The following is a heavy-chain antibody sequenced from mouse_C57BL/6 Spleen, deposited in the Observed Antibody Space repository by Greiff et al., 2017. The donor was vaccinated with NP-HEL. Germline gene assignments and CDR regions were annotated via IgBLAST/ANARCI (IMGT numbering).Heavy chain of an antibody. D-gene: IGHD1-1*01. CDR2: IYPRSGNT. Sequence: VQLQQSGAELARPGASVKLSCKASGYTFTSYGISWVKQRTGQGLEWIGEIYPRSGNTYYNEKFKGKATLTADKSSSTAYMELRSLTSEDSAVYFCARRDYGSRQYYYAMDYWGQGTSVTVSS. CDR1: GYTFTSYG. V-gene: IGHV1-81*01. CDR3: ARRDYGSRQYYYAMDY. J-gene: IGHJ4*01.